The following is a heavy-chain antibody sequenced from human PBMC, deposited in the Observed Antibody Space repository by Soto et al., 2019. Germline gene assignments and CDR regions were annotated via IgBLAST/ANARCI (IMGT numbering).Heavy chain of an antibody. D-gene: IGHD3-3*01. CDR3: ARALDFWSAYFDY. CDR1: GFTFSSYS. Sequence: GGSLRLCCAASGFTFSSYSMHWVRQAPGKGLEWVAVIWSDGSNKYYADSVKGRFTISRDNSKNTLYLQMNSLRTEDTAVYYCARALDFWSAYFDYWGQGSLVTVSS. CDR2: IWSDGSNK. V-gene: IGHV3-33*08. J-gene: IGHJ4*02.